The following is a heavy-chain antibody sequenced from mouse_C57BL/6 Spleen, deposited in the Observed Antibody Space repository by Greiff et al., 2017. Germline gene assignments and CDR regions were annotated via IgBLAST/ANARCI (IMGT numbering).Heavy chain of an antibody. D-gene: IGHD2-1*01. CDR1: GFTFSDYY. Sequence: EVQLVESEGGLVQPGSSMKLSCTASGFTFSDYYMAWVRQVPEKGLEWVANINYDGSSTYYLDSLKSRFIISRDNAKNILYLQMSSLKSEDTATYYCARDSGYGNYGSAMDYWGQGTSVTVSS. CDR3: ARDSGYGNYGSAMDY. V-gene: IGHV5-16*01. J-gene: IGHJ4*01. CDR2: INYDGSST.